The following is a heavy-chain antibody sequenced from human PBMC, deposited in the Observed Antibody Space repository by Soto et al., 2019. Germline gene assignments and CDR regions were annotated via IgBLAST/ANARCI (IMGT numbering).Heavy chain of an antibody. V-gene: IGHV3-30-3*01. CDR1: GFTFSSYA. CDR3: ARDQGVGAALGGAFDI. Sequence: LRLSCAASGFTFSSYAMHWVRQAPGKGLEWVAVISYDGSNKYYADSVKGRFTISRDNSKNTLYLQMNSLRAEDTAVYYCARDQGVGAALGGAFDIWGQGTMVTVSS. CDR2: ISYDGSNK. J-gene: IGHJ3*02. D-gene: IGHD1-26*01.